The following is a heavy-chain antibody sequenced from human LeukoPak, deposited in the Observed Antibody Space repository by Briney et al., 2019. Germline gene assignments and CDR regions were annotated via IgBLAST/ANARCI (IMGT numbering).Heavy chain of an antibody. J-gene: IGHJ6*03. CDR3: VRAHPYYDLLTHDDYYYMDV. Sequence: GGSLRLSCAASGFTFSSYGMHWVPQAPGKGLEWVAFIRYDGSNKYYADSLKGRFTISRDNANNSLYLQMSSLRAEDTAVYYCVRAHPYYDLLTHDDYYYMDVWGTGTTVTVSS. CDR1: GFTFSSYG. D-gene: IGHD3-9*01. V-gene: IGHV3-30*02. CDR2: IRYDGSNK.